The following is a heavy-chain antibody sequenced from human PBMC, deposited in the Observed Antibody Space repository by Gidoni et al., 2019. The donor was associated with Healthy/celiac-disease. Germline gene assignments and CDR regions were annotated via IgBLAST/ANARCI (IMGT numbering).Heavy chain of an antibody. V-gene: IGHV1-3*01. CDR1: GYTFTSYA. CDR3: ASDDSSGYYYYGMDV. J-gene: IGHJ6*02. D-gene: IGHD3-22*01. Sequence: QVQLVQCGAEVKKPGASVKVSCKASGYTFTSYAMHWVRQAPGQRLEWMGWINAGNGNTKYSQKFQGRVTITRDTSASTAYMERSSLRSEYTAVYYCASDDSSGYYYYGMDVWGQGTTVTVSS. CDR2: INAGNGNT.